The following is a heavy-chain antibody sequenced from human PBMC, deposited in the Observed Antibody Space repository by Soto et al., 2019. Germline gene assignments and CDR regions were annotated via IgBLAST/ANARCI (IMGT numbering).Heavy chain of an antibody. CDR2: IYYSGST. CDR1: GGSISSGDYY. CDR3: ARERPDGSRLDP. V-gene: IGHV4-30-4*01. Sequence: QVQLQESGPGLVKPSQTLSLTCTVSGGSISSGDYYWSWIRQPPGKGLEWIGYIYYSGSTYYNPSLKSRVTISVDTSKNQSSLKLSSGTAADTAVYYFARERPDGSRLDPWGQGTLVTVSS. D-gene: IGHD6-13*01. J-gene: IGHJ5*02.